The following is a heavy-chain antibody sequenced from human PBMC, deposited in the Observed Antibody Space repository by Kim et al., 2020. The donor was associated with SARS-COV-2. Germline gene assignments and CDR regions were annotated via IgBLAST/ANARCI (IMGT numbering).Heavy chain of an antibody. V-gene: IGHV3-48*02. D-gene: IGHD6-13*01. J-gene: IGHJ5*02. Sequence: KGRFTLSRDNAKNSLYLQMNSLRDEDTAVYYCARAWGSSSWYARGDWFDPWGQGTLVTVSS. CDR3: ARAWGSSSWYARGDWFDP.